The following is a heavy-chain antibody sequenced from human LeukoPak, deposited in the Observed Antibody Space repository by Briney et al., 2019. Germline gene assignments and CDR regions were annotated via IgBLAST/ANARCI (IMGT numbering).Heavy chain of an antibody. V-gene: IGHV1-8*03. D-gene: IGHD4-23*01. CDR3: ARDYGGNSGWFDP. Sequence: ASVKVSCKASGGTFSSYAISWVRQATGQGLEWMGWMNPNSGNTGYAQKFQGRVTITRNTSISTAYMELSSLRSEDTAVYYCARDYGGNSGWFDPWGQGTLVTVSS. J-gene: IGHJ5*02. CDR1: GGTFSSYA. CDR2: MNPNSGNT.